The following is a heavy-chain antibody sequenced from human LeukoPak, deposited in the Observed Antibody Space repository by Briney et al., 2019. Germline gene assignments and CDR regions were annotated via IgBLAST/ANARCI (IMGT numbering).Heavy chain of an antibody. V-gene: IGHV4-34*01. Sequence: PSETLSLTCAVYGGSFSGYYWSWIRQPPGKGLEWIGEINHSGSTNYNPSLKSRVTISVDTSKNQFSLKLSSVTAADTAVFYCARRDYYVSGSYPRSNNGFDPWGQETLVTVSS. CDR2: INHSGST. J-gene: IGHJ5*02. D-gene: IGHD3-10*01. CDR3: ARRDYYVSGSYPRSNNGFDP. CDR1: GGSFSGYY.